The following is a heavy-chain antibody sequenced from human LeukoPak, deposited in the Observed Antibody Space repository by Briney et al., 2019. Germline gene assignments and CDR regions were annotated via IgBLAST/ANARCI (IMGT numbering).Heavy chain of an antibody. CDR2: INSDGSST. Sequence: PGGSLRLSCAASGFTFSSYWMHWVRQAPGKGLVWVSRINSDGSSTSYADSVKGRFTISRDNAKNMLYLQMNSLRAEDTAVYYCARGGSGSYRTRYFDYWGQGTLVTVSS. D-gene: IGHD3-10*01. CDR3: ARGGSGSYRTRYFDY. V-gene: IGHV3-74*01. CDR1: GFTFSSYW. J-gene: IGHJ4*02.